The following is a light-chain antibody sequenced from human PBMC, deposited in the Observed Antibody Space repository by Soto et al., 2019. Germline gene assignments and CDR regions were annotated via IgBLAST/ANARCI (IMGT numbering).Light chain of an antibody. Sequence: QSALTQPRSVSGSPGQSVTISCTGTSNDVGRFDYVSWYQQHPGKAPKVIIYDVNERPSGVPNRFSGSKSGNTASLTISGLQADDEADYYCCSYAGSSSPYVFGTATKVTV. J-gene: IGLJ1*01. CDR3: CSYAGSSSPYV. CDR2: DVN. CDR1: SNDVGRFDY. V-gene: IGLV2-11*01.